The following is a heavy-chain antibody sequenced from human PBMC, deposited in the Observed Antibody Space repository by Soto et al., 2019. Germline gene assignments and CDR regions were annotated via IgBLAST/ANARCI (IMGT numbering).Heavy chain of an antibody. CDR3: AKGRVPMPEDAFDI. Sequence: GGSLRLSCAASGFSFSISPMHWVRQAPGKGPEWVALISYDGTNKFYADSVKGRFTISRDNSKNTLYLQMNSLRAEDTAVYYCAKGRVPMPEDAFDIWGQGTMVTVSS. CDR1: GFSFSISP. J-gene: IGHJ3*02. D-gene: IGHD2-2*01. CDR2: ISYDGTNK. V-gene: IGHV3-30-3*01.